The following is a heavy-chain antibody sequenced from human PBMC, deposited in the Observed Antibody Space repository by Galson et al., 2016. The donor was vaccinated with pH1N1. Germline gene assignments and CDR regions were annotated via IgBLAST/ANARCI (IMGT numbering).Heavy chain of an antibody. CDR2: IHWDDDK. D-gene: IGHD4-17*01. CDR1: GFSLSTSGMC. CDR3: ARMNYGDYSHYFDY. V-gene: IGHV2-70*11. J-gene: IGHJ4*02. Sequence: PALVKPTQTLTLTCTFSGFSLSTSGMCVTWIRQPPGKALEWLARIHWDDDKYYSTSLKTRLTISKDTSKNQVVLTMTNMDPVDTATYYCARMNYGDYSHYFDYWGQGTLVTVSS.